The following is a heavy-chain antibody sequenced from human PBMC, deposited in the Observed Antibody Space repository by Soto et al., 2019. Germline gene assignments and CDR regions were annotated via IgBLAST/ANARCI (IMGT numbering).Heavy chain of an antibody. CDR2: IYGDDEK. CDR1: GFSLTRSEVG. V-gene: IGHV2-5*02. J-gene: IGHJ3*01. CDR3: AQSKWELLRAFEV. Sequence: QITLKESGPTLVKPTQTLTLTCTFAGFSLTRSEVGVGWIRQPPGKALEWLALIYGDDEKLYSPSLKTGLTITRHTSENQVVLTMTNMDPVDTATYYCAQSKWELLRAFEVWGQGTMVTVSS. D-gene: IGHD1-26*01.